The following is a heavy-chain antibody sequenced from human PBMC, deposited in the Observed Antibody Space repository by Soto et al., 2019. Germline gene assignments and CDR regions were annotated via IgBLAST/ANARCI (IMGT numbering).Heavy chain of an antibody. CDR1: GYTFTTHG. Sequence: QVQLVQSGAEVKKPGASVKVSCKASGYTFTTHGISWVRQAPGQGLEWMGWVSGDNGHTNYAQSLQGRVTRTTDTSPNTAYMELRSLRSDDTAVYYCARDLGYCRSGTCYREWFDPWGQGTLVTVSS. V-gene: IGHV1-18*01. D-gene: IGHD2-15*01. CDR3: ARDLGYCRSGTCYREWFDP. CDR2: VSGDNGHT. J-gene: IGHJ5*02.